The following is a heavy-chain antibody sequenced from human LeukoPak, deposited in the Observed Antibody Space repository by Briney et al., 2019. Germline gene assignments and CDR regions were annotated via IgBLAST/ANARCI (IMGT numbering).Heavy chain of an antibody. J-gene: IGHJ6*03. V-gene: IGHV4-61*02. CDR3: AKTSSSSNSYYYYMDV. Sequence: SETLSLTCTVSGGSINSGDFYWTWIRQPAGKGLEWIGRIYIKGNTNYNPSLKSRVTISVDTSKNQFSLKLSSVTAADTAVYYCAKTSSSSNSYYYYMDVWGKGTTVTVSS. D-gene: IGHD6-6*01. CDR2: IYIKGNT. CDR1: GGSINSGDFY.